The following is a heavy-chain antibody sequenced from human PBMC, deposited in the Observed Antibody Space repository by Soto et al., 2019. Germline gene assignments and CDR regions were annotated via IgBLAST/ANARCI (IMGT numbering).Heavy chain of an antibody. Sequence: GGSLRLSCAASGFTFSTYAMNWVRLAPGKGLEWISVISNSGHSTFYADSVEGRFTISRDNSKNTLYLQMNNLRADDTAAYYCAKGGPSFLNWFGPWGQGALVTVSS. D-gene: IGHD2-15*01. CDR2: ISNSGHST. V-gene: IGHV3-23*01. J-gene: IGHJ5*02. CDR1: GFTFSTYA. CDR3: AKGGPSFLNWFGP.